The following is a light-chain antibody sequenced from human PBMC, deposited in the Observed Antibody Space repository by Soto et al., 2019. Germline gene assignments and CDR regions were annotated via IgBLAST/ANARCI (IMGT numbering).Light chain of an antibody. CDR3: QQYGTSPYT. Sequence: EIVLTQSPGTLSLSPGERATLSCRASQSLSSSYLAWYQQKPDQSPRLLIYGASSRATGIPDRFSGSGSGTDFTLTSSRLEPEDFAVYYWQQYGTSPYTFGQGTKLEIK. J-gene: IGKJ2*01. CDR2: GAS. V-gene: IGKV3-20*01. CDR1: QSLSSSY.